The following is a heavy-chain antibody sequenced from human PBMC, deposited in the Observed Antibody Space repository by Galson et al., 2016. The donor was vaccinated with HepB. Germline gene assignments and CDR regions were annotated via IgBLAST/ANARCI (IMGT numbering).Heavy chain of an antibody. V-gene: IGHV3-11*01. CDR3: AKGPTGYYYYGMDV. CDR1: GFTFSDFD. D-gene: IGHD1-14*01. Sequence: SLRLSCAGSGFTFSDFDMNWVRQAPGKGLEWISYISSTGGMIYYADFVKGRFIVSRDNPKNTLYLQMNSLRAEDTAVYYCAKGPTGYYYYGMDVWGQGTTVTVSS. J-gene: IGHJ6*02. CDR2: ISSTGGMI.